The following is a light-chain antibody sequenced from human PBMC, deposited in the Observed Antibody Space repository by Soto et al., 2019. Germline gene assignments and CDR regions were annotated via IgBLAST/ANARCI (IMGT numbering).Light chain of an antibody. CDR3: QQYNHYGT. V-gene: IGKV1-5*01. J-gene: IGKJ1*01. CDR1: QTISSW. Sequence: DIQMTQAPATLSASVGARVTITCRAGQTISSWLAWYQQNPGKAPKVLXYDASSLESGVPSRFSGSGSGTEFSLTISSLHPDEFATKYCQQYNHYGTVGQGTKVDIK. CDR2: DAS.